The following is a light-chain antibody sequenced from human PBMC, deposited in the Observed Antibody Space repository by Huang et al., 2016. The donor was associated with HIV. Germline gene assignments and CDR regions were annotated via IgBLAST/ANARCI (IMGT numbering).Light chain of an antibody. CDR3: QHYNKWPPA. V-gene: IGKV3-15*01. CDR2: GAS. CDR1: QRIDTN. Sequence: VVMTQSPATLSVSPGERAPLSCGASQRIDTNLAWYQQKPGQSPRLLIFGASTRATGVPARFGGSGSGTEFTLTINSLQSEDFGIYYCQHYNKWPPAFGQGTKLEIK. J-gene: IGKJ2*01.